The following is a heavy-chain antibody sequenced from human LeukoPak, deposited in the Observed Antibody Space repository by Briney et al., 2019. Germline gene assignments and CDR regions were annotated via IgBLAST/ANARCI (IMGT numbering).Heavy chain of an antibody. Sequence: GGSLRLSCAASGFTFNTFDMHWVRQAPGMGLEWVAVIWYDGSNKYYADSVKGRFTISRDNSKNTLYLQMNSLRAEDTAVYYCARQSSATIVSAFAFWGQGTMVTVSS. V-gene: IGHV3-33*01. CDR2: IWYDGSNK. CDR3: ARQSSATIVSAFAF. D-gene: IGHD2-15*01. J-gene: IGHJ3*01. CDR1: GFTFNTFD.